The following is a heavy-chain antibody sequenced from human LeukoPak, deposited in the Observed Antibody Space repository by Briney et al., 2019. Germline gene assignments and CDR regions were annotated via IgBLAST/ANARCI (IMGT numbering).Heavy chain of an antibody. CDR1: GGSISSYY. V-gene: IGHV4-4*07. CDR3: ASGSRWGFDY. J-gene: IGHJ4*02. Sequence: SETLSLTCTVSGGSISSYYWSWIRQPAGKGLEWIGRIYTSGSTNYNPSLKRRVTISVDTSKNQFSLKLSSVPAADTAVYYCASGSRWGFDYWGQGTLVTVSS. D-gene: IGHD3-10*01. CDR2: IYTSGST.